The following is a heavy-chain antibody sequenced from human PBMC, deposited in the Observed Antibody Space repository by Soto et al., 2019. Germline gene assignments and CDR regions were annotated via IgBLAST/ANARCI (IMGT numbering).Heavy chain of an antibody. V-gene: IGHV4-30-2*01. Sequence: NPSETLSLTCGVSGGSISSGYSWNWIRQAPGRGLEWIGNIYHGGDTYYNPSFKSRVTISLDKSKNQFSLRLSSVSAADTAVYYCARAGGFNSDPYYAFNVWGQGTTVTVSS. J-gene: IGHJ6*02. CDR2: IYHGGDT. CDR1: GGSISSGYS. D-gene: IGHD1-26*01. CDR3: ARAGGFNSDPYYAFNV.